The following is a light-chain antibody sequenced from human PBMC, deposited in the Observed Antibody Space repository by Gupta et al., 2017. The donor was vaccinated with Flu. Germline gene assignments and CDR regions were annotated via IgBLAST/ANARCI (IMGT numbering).Light chain of an antibody. CDR1: QSVSSSY. V-gene: IGKV3-20*01. J-gene: IGKJ1*01. Sequence: ELVLTQSPGTLSLSPAERATLSCRASQSVSSSYLAWYQQKPGQAPRLLIYGASSRATGIPDRFSGSGSGTDFTLTISRLEPEDFAVYYCQQYGSSTWTFGQGTKVEIK. CDR2: GAS. CDR3: QQYGSSTWT.